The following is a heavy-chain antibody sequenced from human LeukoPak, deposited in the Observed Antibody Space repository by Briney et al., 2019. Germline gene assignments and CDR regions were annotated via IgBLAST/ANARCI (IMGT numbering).Heavy chain of an antibody. J-gene: IGHJ6*02. CDR2: ISSSSSTI. CDR1: GFTFSSYS. D-gene: IGHD4-11*01. V-gene: IGHV3-48*04. Sequence: GGSLRPSCAASGFTFSSYSMNWVRQAPGKGLEWVSYISSSSSTIYYADSVKGRFTISRDNAKNSLYLQMNSLRAEDTAVYYCARDRGDYMGYYGMDVWGQGTTVTVSS. CDR3: ARDRGDYMGYYGMDV.